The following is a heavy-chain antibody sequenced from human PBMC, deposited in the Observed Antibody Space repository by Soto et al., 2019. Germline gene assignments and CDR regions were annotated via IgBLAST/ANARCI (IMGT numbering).Heavy chain of an antibody. CDR1: GFTFDDYA. Sequence: PEGSLRLSCAASGFTFDDYAMHWVRQAPGKGLEWVSGISWNSGSIGYADSVKGRFTISRDNAKNSLYLQMNSLRAEDTALYYCAKVAMVRGVIIGPYFDYWGQGTLVTV. CDR2: ISWNSGSI. D-gene: IGHD3-10*01. J-gene: IGHJ4*02. CDR3: AKVAMVRGVIIGPYFDY. V-gene: IGHV3-9*01.